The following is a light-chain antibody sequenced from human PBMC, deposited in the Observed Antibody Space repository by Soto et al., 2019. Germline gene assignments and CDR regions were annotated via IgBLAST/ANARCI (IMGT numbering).Light chain of an antibody. Sequence: EIVLTQSPATLSLSPGERATLSCRASQSISRYLAWYQQKPGQAPRLLIYDASNRATGIPARFSGSGSGTDFTLIICSLEHEYFAVYYCQQRNNLPPPTFGGGTKVEIK. CDR1: QSISRY. J-gene: IGKJ4*01. V-gene: IGKV3-11*01. CDR2: DAS. CDR3: QQRNNLPPPT.